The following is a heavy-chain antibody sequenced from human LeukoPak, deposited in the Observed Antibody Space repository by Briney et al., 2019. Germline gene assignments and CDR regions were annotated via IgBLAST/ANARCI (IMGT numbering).Heavy chain of an antibody. CDR1: GLTFSSYG. CDR2: ISYDGSNK. D-gene: IGHD2/OR15-2a*01. J-gene: IGHJ4*02. CDR3: ARRTDQNSVTPASYFDY. V-gene: IGHV3-30*03. Sequence: GSLRLSCAASGLTFSSYGMHWVRQAPGKGLEWVAVISYDGSNKYYADSVKGRFTISRDNSKNSLYLQMNSLRAEDTAVYYCARRTDQNSVTPASYFDYWRQGTLVTVSS.